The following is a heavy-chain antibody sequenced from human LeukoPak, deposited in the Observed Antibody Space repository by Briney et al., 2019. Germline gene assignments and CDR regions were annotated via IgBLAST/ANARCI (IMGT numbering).Heavy chain of an antibody. CDR1: GGSVSSGSYY. CDR3: ARLRSGGYFEY. V-gene: IGHV4-61*01. D-gene: IGHD4-17*01. CDR2: VYDSGSG. Sequence: SETLSLTCTVSGGSVSSGSYYWSWIRQPPGKGLDWIGYVYDSGSGKYKPSLNSRVTISIDTSKNQFSLKLNSVTAADTAVYYCARLRSGGYFEYWGQGTLVTASS. J-gene: IGHJ4*02.